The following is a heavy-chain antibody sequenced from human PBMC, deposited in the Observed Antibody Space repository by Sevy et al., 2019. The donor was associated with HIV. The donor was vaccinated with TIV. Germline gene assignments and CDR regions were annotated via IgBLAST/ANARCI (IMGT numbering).Heavy chain of an antibody. Sequence: GSLRLSCAASGFTFSSYAMSWVRQAPGKGLEWVSAISGSGGSTYYADSVKGRFTISRDNSKNTQYLQMNSLRAEDTAVYYCAKEGTMIVVVIQYYFDYWGQGTLVTVSS. D-gene: IGHD3-22*01. V-gene: IGHV3-23*01. CDR1: GFTFSSYA. CDR2: ISGSGGST. J-gene: IGHJ4*02. CDR3: AKEGTMIVVVIQYYFDY.